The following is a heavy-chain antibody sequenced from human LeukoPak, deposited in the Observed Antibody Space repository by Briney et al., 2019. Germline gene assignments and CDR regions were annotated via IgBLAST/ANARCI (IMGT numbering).Heavy chain of an antibody. D-gene: IGHD3-10*01. CDR2: ISSSSSTI. V-gene: IGHV3-48*01. CDR3: ARETIYYGSGSYWNY. J-gene: IGHJ4*02. CDR1: GFTFGSYS. Sequence: PGGSLRLSCAASGFTFGSYSMNWVRQAPGKGLEWVSYISSSSSTIYYADSVKGRFTISRDNAKNSLYLQMNSLRAEDTAVYYCARETIYYGSGSYWNYWGQGTLVTVSS.